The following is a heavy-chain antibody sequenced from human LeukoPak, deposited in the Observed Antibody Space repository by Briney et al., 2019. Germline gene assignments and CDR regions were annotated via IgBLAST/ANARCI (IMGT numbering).Heavy chain of an antibody. D-gene: IGHD2-8*01. V-gene: IGHV4-59*01. CDR1: GGSLRSYY. CDR2: IYYSGTT. CDR3: ASVDDTYGTSFDY. J-gene: IGHJ4*02. Sequence: PSETLSLTCTVSGGSLRSYYWTWFRQPPGKTLEWIGYIYYSGTTNYNPSFQSRVTMSVDTSKNQFSLRLSSVPAADTAVYFCASVDDTYGTSFDYWGQGTLVTVSS.